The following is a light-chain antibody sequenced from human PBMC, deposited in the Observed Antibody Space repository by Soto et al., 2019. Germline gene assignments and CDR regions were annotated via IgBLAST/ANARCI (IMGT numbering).Light chain of an antibody. J-gene: IGKJ5*01. V-gene: IGKV1-33*01. Sequence: DIQMTQSPSSLSASVGDRVTIICQASQDITNYLNWYQQKPGKAPNLLIHDSSNLETGVPSRFSGSGTGTYFSFTISSLKPEDIATYYCQQYDTLPLTFGQGTRLEIK. CDR3: QQYDTLPLT. CDR1: QDITNY. CDR2: DSS.